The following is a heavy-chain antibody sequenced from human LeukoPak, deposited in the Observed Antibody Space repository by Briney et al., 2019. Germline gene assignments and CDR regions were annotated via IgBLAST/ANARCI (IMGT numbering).Heavy chain of an antibody. D-gene: IGHD2-15*01. V-gene: IGHV3-23*01. CDR1: GFTFSSYA. J-gene: IGHJ4*02. CDR3: AKEGGDCSGGSCYAGGYY. Sequence: GGSLRLSCAASGFTFSSYAMSWVRQAPGKGLEWVSAISGSGGSTYYADSVKGRFTISRDNSKNTLYLQMNSLRAEDTAVYYCAKEGGDCSGGSCYAGGYYWGQGTLVTVSS. CDR2: ISGSGGST.